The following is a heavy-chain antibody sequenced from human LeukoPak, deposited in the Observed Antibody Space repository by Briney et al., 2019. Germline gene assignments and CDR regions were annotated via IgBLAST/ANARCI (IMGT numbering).Heavy chain of an antibody. CDR2: IYYSGST. Sequence: SETLSLTCTVSGGSISSYYWSWIRQPPGKGLEWIGYIYYSGSTNYNPSLKSRVTISVDTSKNQFSLKLSSVTAADTAVYYCAGFSSAVGFDLWGRGTLVTVSS. CDR1: GGSISSYY. CDR3: AGFSSAVGFDL. V-gene: IGHV4-59*01. J-gene: IGHJ2*01. D-gene: IGHD2/OR15-2a*01.